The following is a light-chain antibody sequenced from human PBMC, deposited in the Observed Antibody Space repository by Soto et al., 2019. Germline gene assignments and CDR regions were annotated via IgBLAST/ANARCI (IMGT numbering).Light chain of an antibody. CDR2: NAS. CDR1: QSVSTF. V-gene: IGKV3-11*01. CDR3: QQRGDWPPIT. Sequence: EIVLTQSPATLSLSPGERAILSCLASQSVSTFSAWFQQKPGQPPRLLIYNASNRTTGIPARFSGSGSGTDFTLTISSLEPEDFAVYYCQQRGDWPPITFGQGTRLEI. J-gene: IGKJ5*01.